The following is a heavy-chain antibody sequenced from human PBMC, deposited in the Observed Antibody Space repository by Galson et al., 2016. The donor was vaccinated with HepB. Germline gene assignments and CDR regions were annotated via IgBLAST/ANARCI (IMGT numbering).Heavy chain of an antibody. CDR1: GFTFSHYT. D-gene: IGHD3-9*01. CDR3: ARERGYSDFLTGYYRYFDY. V-gene: IGHV3-21*06. Sequence: SLRLSCAASGFTFSHYTMNWVRQAPGKGLEWVSSITGNSGYNFYPDSVKGRFTVSRDHAKNLVYLHSFSLRAEDTAVYYCARERGYSDFLTGYYRYFDYWGQGTLVTVSS. J-gene: IGHJ4*02. CDR2: ITGNSGYN.